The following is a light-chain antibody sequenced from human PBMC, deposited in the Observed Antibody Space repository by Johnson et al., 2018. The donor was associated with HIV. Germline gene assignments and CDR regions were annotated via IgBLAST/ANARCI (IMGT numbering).Light chain of an antibody. V-gene: IGLV1-51*02. CDR3: GTWDSSLRVGF. CDR2: ENN. CDR1: SSNIGNNY. J-gene: IGLJ1*01. Sequence: QAVLTQPPSVSAAPGQKVTISCSGSSSNIGNNYVSWYQQLPGTAPKLLIYENNKRPSGIPDRFSGSKSGTSATLGITGLQTGDEAEYYCGTWDSSLRVGFFGTGTKLFVL.